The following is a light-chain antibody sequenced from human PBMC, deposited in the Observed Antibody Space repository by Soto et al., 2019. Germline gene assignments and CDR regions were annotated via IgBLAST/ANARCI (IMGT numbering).Light chain of an antibody. CDR3: QHETSYSNP. Sequence: SAATLSVSPGGRATLSCRASQSVSSSYLARYQQKPGQAPRLLIYGASSRATGIPARFSGSGSGTEFTLTIASLQPDDFATYYCQHETSYSNPFGQGTKLDIK. J-gene: IGKJ1*01. V-gene: IGKV3D-7*01. CDR2: GAS. CDR1: QSVSSSY.